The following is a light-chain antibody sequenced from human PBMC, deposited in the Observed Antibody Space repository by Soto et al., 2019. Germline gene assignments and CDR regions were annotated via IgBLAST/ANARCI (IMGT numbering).Light chain of an antibody. CDR2: EVS. CDR1: QSLLHSDGKTS. Sequence: DIVMTQTPLPLSVTPGQPASFSCKSSQSLLHSDGKTSLYWYLQKPGQSPHLLIYEVSSRFSGVPDRFSGSESGTDLKLKISRVEAEDVGVYYSMQALHLPYTFGQGTKLEIK. V-gene: IGKV2-29*01. J-gene: IGKJ2*01. CDR3: MQALHLPYT.